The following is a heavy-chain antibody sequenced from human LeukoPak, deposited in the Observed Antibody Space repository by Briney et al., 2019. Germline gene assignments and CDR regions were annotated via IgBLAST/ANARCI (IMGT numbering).Heavy chain of an antibody. CDR1: GDSLSGYY. J-gene: IGHJ4*02. CDR3: ARGYSFALYYFDY. Sequence: SETLSLTCSVSGDSLSGYYWSWIRQPPGKGLEWIGYIYSSGSTSYNPSLKSRVTISVDTSENQFSLKLRSVTAADTAHYYCARGYSFALYYFDYWGQGPIVTVSS. CDR2: IYSSGST. V-gene: IGHV4-59*01. D-gene: IGHD5-18*01.